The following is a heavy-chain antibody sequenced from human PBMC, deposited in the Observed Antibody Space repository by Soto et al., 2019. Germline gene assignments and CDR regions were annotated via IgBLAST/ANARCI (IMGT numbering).Heavy chain of an antibody. D-gene: IGHD2-15*01. V-gene: IGHV4-39*01. CDR3: ARRTDIVVVVAAPNAFDI. Sequence: SETLSLTCTVSGGSISSSSSYWGWIRQPPGKGLEWVGSIYYLGNTYYNPSLGSRVTISVDTSKNQFSLKLSSVTAADTAVYYCARRTDIVVVVAAPNAFDIWGQGTMVTVSS. J-gene: IGHJ3*02. CDR1: GGSISSSSSY. CDR2: IYYLGNT.